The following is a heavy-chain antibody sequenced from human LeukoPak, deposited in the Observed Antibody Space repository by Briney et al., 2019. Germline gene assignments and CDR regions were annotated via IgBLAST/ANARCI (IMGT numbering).Heavy chain of an antibody. CDR2: IYYSGST. CDR1: GGSISSSSYY. CDR3: AREAAAGGFDDYYYYMDV. D-gene: IGHD6-13*01. V-gene: IGHV4-61*01. Sequence: SETLSLTCTVSGGSISSSSYYWGWIRQPPGKGLEWIGYIYYSGSTNYNPSLKSRVTISVDTSKKQFSLTLSSVTAADTAVYYCAREAAAGGFDDYYYYMDVWGKGTTVTISS. J-gene: IGHJ6*03.